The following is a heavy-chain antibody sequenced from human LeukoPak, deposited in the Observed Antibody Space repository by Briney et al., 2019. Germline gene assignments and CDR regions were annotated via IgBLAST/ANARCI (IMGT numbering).Heavy chain of an antibody. CDR1: GYIFTSYW. CDR2: IYPGDSDT. V-gene: IGHV5-51*01. J-gene: IGHJ5*02. CDR3: ARLYRYYDSSGYYYDWFDP. Sequence: GESLKISCKGSGYIFTSYWIGWVRQMPGKGLGWMGIIYPGDSDTRYSPSFQGQVTISADKSISTAYLQWSSLKASDTAMYYCARLYRYYDSSGYYYDWFDPWGQGTLVTVSS. D-gene: IGHD3-22*01.